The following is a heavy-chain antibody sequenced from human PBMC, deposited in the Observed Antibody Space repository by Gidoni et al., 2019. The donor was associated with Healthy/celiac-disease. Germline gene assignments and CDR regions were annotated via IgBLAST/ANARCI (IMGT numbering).Heavy chain of an antibody. J-gene: IGHJ3*02. Sequence: QVQLVESGGGVFQPGRSLRLSCAASGFTFSSYSMHWVRQAPGKGLEWVAVISYDGSNKYYADSVKGRFTISRDNSKNTLYLQMNSLRAEDTAVYYCARGDDIVVVVAATAGAFDIWGQGTMVTVSS. CDR2: ISYDGSNK. D-gene: IGHD2-15*01. V-gene: IGHV3-30-3*01. CDR1: GFTFSSYS. CDR3: ARGDDIVVVVAATAGAFDI.